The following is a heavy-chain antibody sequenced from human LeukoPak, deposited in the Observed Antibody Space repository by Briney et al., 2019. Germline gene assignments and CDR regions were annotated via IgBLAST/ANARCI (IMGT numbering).Heavy chain of an antibody. V-gene: IGHV4-34*01. CDR3: ARRGPPRTLLRGVKSGWFDP. Sequence: PSETLSLTCVLYGGSSSGYYWSWIREPPGKGLEGIGEINRSGSTNYNPSLKSRVTISVDTSKNQFSLKLSSVTAADTAVYYCARRGPPRTLLRGVKSGWFDPWGQGTLVTVSS. CDR2: INRSGST. D-gene: IGHD3-10*01. J-gene: IGHJ5*02. CDR1: GGSSSGYY.